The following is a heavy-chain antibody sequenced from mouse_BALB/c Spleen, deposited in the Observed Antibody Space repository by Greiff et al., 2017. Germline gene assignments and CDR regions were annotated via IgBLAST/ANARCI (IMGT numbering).Heavy chain of an antibody. V-gene: IGHV5-6-5*01. CDR1: GFTFSSYA. CDR2: ISSGGST. Sequence: EVQLVESGGGLVKPGGSLKLSCAASGFTFSSYAMSWVRQTPEKRLEWVASISSGGSTYYPDSVKGRFTISRDNARNILYLQMSSLRSEDTAMYYCARGDDFFAYWGQGTLVTVSA. CDR3: ARGDDFFAY. J-gene: IGHJ3*01. D-gene: IGHD2-13*01.